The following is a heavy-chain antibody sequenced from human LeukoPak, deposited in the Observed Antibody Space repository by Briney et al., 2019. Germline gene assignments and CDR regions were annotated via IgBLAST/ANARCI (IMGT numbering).Heavy chain of an antibody. CDR2: VRYDGTNQ. D-gene: IGHD3-9*01. CDR3: AKESSGYGLDY. V-gene: IGHV3-30*02. J-gene: IGHJ4*02. Sequence: GGSLRLSCAASGFTFNAYSMHWVRQVPGQGLEWVAIVRYDGTNQYYADPVRGRFTISRDNSKNTLYLQMNSLRTEDTSIYYCAKESSGYGLDYWGQGTLVTVSS. CDR1: GFTFNAYS.